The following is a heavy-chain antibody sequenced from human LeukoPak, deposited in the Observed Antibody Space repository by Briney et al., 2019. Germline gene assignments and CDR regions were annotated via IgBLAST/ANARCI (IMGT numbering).Heavy chain of an antibody. Sequence: PGGSLRLSCAASGFTFSSYSMTWVRQAPGKGLEWVSYISSSSSTIYYADSVKGRFTISRDNAKNSLYLQMNSLRAEDTAVYYCARDKRGALGYWGQGTLVTVSS. J-gene: IGHJ4*02. D-gene: IGHD3-10*01. V-gene: IGHV3-48*01. CDR3: ARDKRGALGY. CDR1: GFTFSSYS. CDR2: ISSSSSTI.